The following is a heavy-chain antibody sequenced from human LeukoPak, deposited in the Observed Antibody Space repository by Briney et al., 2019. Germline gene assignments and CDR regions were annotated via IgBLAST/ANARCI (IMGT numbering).Heavy chain of an antibody. J-gene: IGHJ4*02. D-gene: IGHD3-16*01. V-gene: IGHV3-7*01. CDR3: ASGKLRRYFDY. Sequence: GGSLRLSCAASGFTFSTYAMSWVRQAPGKGLEWVANIKQDGSEKYYVDSVKGRFTISRDNAKNSLYLQMNSLRAEDTAVYYCASGKLRRYFDYWGQGTLVTVSS. CDR1: GFTFSTYA. CDR2: IKQDGSEK.